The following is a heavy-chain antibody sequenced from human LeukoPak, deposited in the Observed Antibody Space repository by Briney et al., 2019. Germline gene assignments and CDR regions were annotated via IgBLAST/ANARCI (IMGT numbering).Heavy chain of an antibody. CDR1: GYTFTDYD. D-gene: IGHD3-16*01. J-gene: IGHJ4*02. CDR2: INPNSGDT. CDR3: ARVRYRLAETYIDY. Sequence: ASVKVSCKTSGYTFTDYDITWVRQAPGQGLEWMGWINPNSGDTNYAQKFQGRVTMTRDTSISTAYVELSRLRSDDTAVYYCARVRYRLAETYIDYWGQGTLVTVSS. V-gene: IGHV1-2*02.